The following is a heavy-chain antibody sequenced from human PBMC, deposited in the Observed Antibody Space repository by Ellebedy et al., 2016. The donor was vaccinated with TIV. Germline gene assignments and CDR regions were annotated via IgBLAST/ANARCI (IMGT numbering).Heavy chain of an antibody. Sequence: AASVKVSCKASGFTFTSSAVQWVRQARGQRLEWIGWIVVGSGNTNYAQKFQERVTMTRDTSTSTVYMELSSLRSEDTAVYYCARARSLPFDYWGQGTLVTVSS. J-gene: IGHJ4*02. CDR2: IVVGSGNT. CDR3: ARARSLPFDY. V-gene: IGHV1-58*01. CDR1: GFTFTSSA. D-gene: IGHD1-26*01.